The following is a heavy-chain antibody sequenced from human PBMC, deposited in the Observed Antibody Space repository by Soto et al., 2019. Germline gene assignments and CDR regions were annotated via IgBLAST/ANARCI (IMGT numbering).Heavy chain of an antibody. Sequence: QVQLVESGGGVVQPGRSLRLSCAASGFTFSSYGMHWVRQAPGKGLEWVAVISYDGSNKYYADSVKGRFTISRDNSKNALYLQMNSLRAEYTAVYYCANTGYYDSSGYDYWGQGNLVTVSS. J-gene: IGHJ4*02. CDR3: ANTGYYDSSGYDY. CDR2: ISYDGSNK. V-gene: IGHV3-30*18. D-gene: IGHD3-22*01. CDR1: GFTFSSYG.